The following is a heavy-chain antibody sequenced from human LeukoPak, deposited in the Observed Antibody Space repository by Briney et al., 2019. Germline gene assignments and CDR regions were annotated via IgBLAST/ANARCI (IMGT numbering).Heavy chain of an antibody. D-gene: IGHD6-13*01. CDR2: IGTAGDT. Sequence: GGSLRLSCAASGLTFSSYDMHWVRQATGKGLEWVSAIGTAGDTYYPGSVKGRFTISRENAKNSLYLQMNSLRAGDTAVYYCARDRGSREIDYWGQGTLVTVSS. J-gene: IGHJ4*02. CDR1: GLTFSSYD. CDR3: ARDRGSREIDY. V-gene: IGHV3-13*01.